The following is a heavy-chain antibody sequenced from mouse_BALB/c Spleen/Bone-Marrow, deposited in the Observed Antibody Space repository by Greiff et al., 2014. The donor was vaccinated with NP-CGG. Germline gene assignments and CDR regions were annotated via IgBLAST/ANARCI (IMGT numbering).Heavy chain of an antibody. V-gene: IGHV10-1*02. Sequence: EVHLVESGGGLVQPKGSLKLSCAASGFTFNTYAMNWVRQAPGKGLEWVARIRSKSNNYATYYADSVKDRFTISRDDSQSKLFLQMSNLKTEDTAMYYCVNSDGYFFDYWGQGTSLTVSS. J-gene: IGHJ2*03. D-gene: IGHD2-3*01. CDR1: GFTFNTYA. CDR3: VNSDGYFFDY. CDR2: IRSKSNNYAT.